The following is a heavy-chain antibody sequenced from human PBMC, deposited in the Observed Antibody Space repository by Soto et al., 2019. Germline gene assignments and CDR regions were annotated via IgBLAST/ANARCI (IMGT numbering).Heavy chain of an antibody. V-gene: IGHV4-59*01. Sequence: PSETLSLTCAVYGGSFSSYYWSWIRQPPGKGLEWIGSIYYSGSTNYNPSLKGRVIISVDSSKKQLSLRLNSVTAADTAVYYCTRVGGYYGDYPNFDYWGQGALVTVSS. D-gene: IGHD4-17*01. CDR3: TRVGGYYGDYPNFDY. CDR1: GGSFSSYY. CDR2: IYYSGST. J-gene: IGHJ4*02.